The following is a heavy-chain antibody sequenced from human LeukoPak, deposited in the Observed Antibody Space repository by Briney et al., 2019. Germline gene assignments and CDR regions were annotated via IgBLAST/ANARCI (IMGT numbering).Heavy chain of an antibody. J-gene: IGHJ4*02. D-gene: IGHD2-21*02. CDR3: AKDPGGSTGVTAMFFDY. CDR1: GFTFSSCG. V-gene: IGHV3-23*01. Sequence: GGSLRLSCAASGFTFSSCGFNWVRQAPGKGLEWVSSIGPTGTDRYYADSVRGRFTISRDNSKNTLYLQMNSLRAEDTAVYFCAKDPGGSTGVTAMFFDYWGQGTLVTVSS. CDR2: IGPTGTDR.